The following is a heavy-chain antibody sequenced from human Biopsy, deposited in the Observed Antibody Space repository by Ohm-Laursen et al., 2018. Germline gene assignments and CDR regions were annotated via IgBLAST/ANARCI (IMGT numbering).Heavy chain of an antibody. J-gene: IGHJ6*02. CDR2: IWYDGTNK. CDR3: AKVHDSGYYYYSMDV. D-gene: IGHD3-16*01. Sequence: SLRLSCAASGFSFSDYGMHWVRQAPGRGLEWVAVIWYDGTNKYYAESVEGRFTISRDNSKNMVYLQMGSLTVEDTAVYYCAKVHDSGYYYYSMDVWGQGTTVTVPS. CDR1: GFSFSDYG. V-gene: IGHV3-33*06.